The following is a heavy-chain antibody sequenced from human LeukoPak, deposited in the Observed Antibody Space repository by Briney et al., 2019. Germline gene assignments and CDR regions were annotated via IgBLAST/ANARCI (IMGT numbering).Heavy chain of an antibody. CDR3: VKSRMVRGVIFDY. J-gene: IGHJ4*02. Sequence: QAGGSLRLSCAASGFTFSSYAMSWVRQAPGKGLEWVSAISGSGGSTYYADSVKGRFTISRDNSKNTLYLQMNSLRAEDTAVYYCVKSRMVRGVIFDYWGQGTLVTVSS. V-gene: IGHV3-23*01. CDR2: ISGSGGST. D-gene: IGHD3-10*01. CDR1: GFTFSSYA.